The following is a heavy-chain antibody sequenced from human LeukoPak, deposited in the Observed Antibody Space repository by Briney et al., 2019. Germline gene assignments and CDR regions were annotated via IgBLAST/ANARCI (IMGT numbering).Heavy chain of an antibody. Sequence: GASVKVSCKASGYTFTGYYMHWVRQAPGQGLEWMGWINPNSGGTNYAQKFQGRVTMTRDTSISTAYMELSRLRSDDTAVYYCARDQHYYDSSGYYSWGPGTLVTVSS. V-gene: IGHV1-2*02. D-gene: IGHD3-22*01. CDR1: GYTFTGYY. CDR3: ARDQHYYDSSGYYS. J-gene: IGHJ4*02. CDR2: INPNSGGT.